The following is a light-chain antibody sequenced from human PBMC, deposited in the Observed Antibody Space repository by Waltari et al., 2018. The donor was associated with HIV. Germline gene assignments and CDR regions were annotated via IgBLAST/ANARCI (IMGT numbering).Light chain of an antibody. CDR1: QSIRNS. J-gene: IGKJ1*01. Sequence: DIQMTQSPSPLSSSFGDRVTITCRASQSIRNSLAWYQQKPGKAPKLLIYKASTLESGVPSRFSGSGSGTEFTLTISSLQSDDFATYYCHQYHRSRTFGQGTKV. V-gene: IGKV1-5*03. CDR3: HQYHRSRT. CDR2: KAS.